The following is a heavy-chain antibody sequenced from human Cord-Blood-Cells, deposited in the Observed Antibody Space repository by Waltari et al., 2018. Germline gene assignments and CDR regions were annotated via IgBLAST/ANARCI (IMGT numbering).Heavy chain of an antibody. CDR2: INPNSGGT. V-gene: IGHV1-2*02. CDR1: GYTFTGYY. Sequence: QVQLVQSGAEVKKPGASVKVSCTASGYTFTGYYTPWVRPAPGQGPEWMGWINPNSGGTNYAQKFQGRVTMTRDTSISTAYMELSRLRSDDTAVYYCARGYCSSTSCYYYYYYMDVWGKGTTVTVSS. CDR3: ARGYCSSTSCYYYYYYMDV. J-gene: IGHJ6*03. D-gene: IGHD2-2*01.